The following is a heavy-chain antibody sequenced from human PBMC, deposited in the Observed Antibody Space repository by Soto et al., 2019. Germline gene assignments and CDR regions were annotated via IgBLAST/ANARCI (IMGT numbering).Heavy chain of an antibody. Sequence: GGSLRLSXAASGFTFSSYWMHWVRQAPGKGLVWVSRINSDGSSTSYADSVKGRFTISRDNAKNTLYLQMNSLRAEDTAVYYCARDLYCGGDCYPYYYYGMDVWGQGTTVTVSS. CDR2: INSDGSST. D-gene: IGHD2-21*02. V-gene: IGHV3-74*01. J-gene: IGHJ6*02. CDR1: GFTFSSYW. CDR3: ARDLYCGGDCYPYYYYGMDV.